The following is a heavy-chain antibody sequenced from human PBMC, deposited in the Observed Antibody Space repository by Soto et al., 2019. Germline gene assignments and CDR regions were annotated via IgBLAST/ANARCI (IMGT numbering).Heavy chain of an antibody. CDR2: IWYDASNK. Sequence: QVQLVESGGGVVQPGRSLRLSCAASGFTFSSYGMHWVRQAPGKGLEWVAVIWYDASNKYYADSVKGRFTISRDNSKNTLYLQRNSLRAEDTAVYYCASDGAGYSSGWYQRGGFDYWGQGTLVTVSS. D-gene: IGHD6-19*01. CDR3: ASDGAGYSSGWYQRGGFDY. CDR1: GFTFSSYG. J-gene: IGHJ4*02. V-gene: IGHV3-33*01.